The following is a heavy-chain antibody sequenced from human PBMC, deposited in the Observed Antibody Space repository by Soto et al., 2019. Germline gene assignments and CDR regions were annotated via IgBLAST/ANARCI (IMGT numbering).Heavy chain of an antibody. Sequence: PGGSLRLSCAASGFTFSSYSMNWVRQAPGKGLEWVSYISSSSSTIYYADSVKGRFTISRDNAKNSLYLQMNSLRAEDTAVYYCARVPITMVRGVIITGFDPWGQGTLVTVSS. V-gene: IGHV3-48*01. CDR1: GFTFSSYS. CDR3: ARVPITMVRGVIITGFDP. J-gene: IGHJ5*02. CDR2: ISSSSSTI. D-gene: IGHD3-10*01.